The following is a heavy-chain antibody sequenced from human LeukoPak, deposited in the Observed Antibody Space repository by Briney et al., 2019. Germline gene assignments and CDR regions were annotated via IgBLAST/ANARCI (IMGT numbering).Heavy chain of an antibody. CDR3: ARDNKVATFSFDY. CDR1: GFTFSSYG. Sequence: GGSLRLSCAASGFTFSSYGMHWVRQAPGKGLEWVAVISYDGSNKYYADSVKGRFTISRDKSKNTVYLQMNSLRSEDTAVYYCARDNKVATFSFDYWGQGTLVTVSS. D-gene: IGHD5-12*01. J-gene: IGHJ4*02. V-gene: IGHV3-30*03. CDR2: ISYDGSNK.